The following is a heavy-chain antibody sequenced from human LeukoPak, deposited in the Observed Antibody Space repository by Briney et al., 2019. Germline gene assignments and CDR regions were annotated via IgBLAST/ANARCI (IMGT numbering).Heavy chain of an antibody. CDR3: ARAANYYYDSSGYGAFDI. V-gene: IGHV3-33*08. CDR2: IWYDGSNK. J-gene: IGHJ3*02. D-gene: IGHD3-22*01. Sequence: GGSLRLSCAASGFSFGSCWMHWVRQAPGKGLEWVAVIWYDGSNKYYADSVKGRFTISRDNSKNTLYLQMNSLRAEDTAVYYCARAANYYYDSSGYGAFDIWGQGTMVTVSS. CDR1: GFSFGSCW.